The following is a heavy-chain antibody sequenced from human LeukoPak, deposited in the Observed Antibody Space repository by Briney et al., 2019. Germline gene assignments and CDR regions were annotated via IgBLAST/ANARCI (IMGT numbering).Heavy chain of an antibody. D-gene: IGHD1-26*01. CDR1: GGSIGTYY. CDR2: IYYSGST. CDR3: ARVVGATQYLEY. V-gene: IGHV4-59*01. J-gene: IGHJ4*02. Sequence: PSETLSLTCTVSGGSIGTYYWSWIRQPPGKGLEWIGYIYYSGSTDYNPSLKSRVTISVDTSKNQFSLKLSSVTAADTAVYYCARVVGATQYLEYWGQGTLVTVSS.